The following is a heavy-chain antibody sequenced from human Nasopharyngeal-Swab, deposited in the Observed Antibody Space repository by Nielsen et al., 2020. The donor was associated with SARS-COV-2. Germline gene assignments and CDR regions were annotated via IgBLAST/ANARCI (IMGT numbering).Heavy chain of an antibody. V-gene: IGHV4-39*01. CDR1: GGSFSGYY. CDR3: ARRELLREGGAFDI. CDR2: IYYSGST. D-gene: IGHD1-26*01. Sequence: SETLSLTCAVYGGSFSGYYWGWIRQPPGKGLKWIGSIYYSGSTYYNPSLKSRVTISVDTSKNQFSLKLSSVTAADTAVYYCARRELLREGGAFDIWGQGTMVTVSS. J-gene: IGHJ3*02.